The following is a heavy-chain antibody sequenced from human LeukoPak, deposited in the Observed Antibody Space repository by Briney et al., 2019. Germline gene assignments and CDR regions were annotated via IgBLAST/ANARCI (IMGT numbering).Heavy chain of an antibody. J-gene: IGHJ3*02. D-gene: IGHD1-1*01. V-gene: IGHV4-59*01. CDR2: IYYSGST. Sequence: PSETLSLTCTVSGGSISSYYWSWIRQPPGKGLEWIGYIYYSGSTNYNPSLKSRVTISVDTSKNQLSLKLSSVTAADTAVYYCARDLGGTTSNAFDIWGQGTMVTVSS. CDR1: GGSISSYY. CDR3: ARDLGGTTSNAFDI.